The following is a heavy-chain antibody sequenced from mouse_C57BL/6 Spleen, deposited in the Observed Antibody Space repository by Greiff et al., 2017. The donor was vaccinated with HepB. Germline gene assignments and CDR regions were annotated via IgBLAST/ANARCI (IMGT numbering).Heavy chain of an antibody. CDR1: GYAFSSSW. CDR3: ASNSSGYDYAMDY. V-gene: IGHV1-82*01. Sequence: QVQLKQSGPELVKPGASVKISCKASGYAFSSSWMNWVKQRPGKGLEWIGRIYPGDGDTNYNGKFKGKVTLTADKSSSKAYMQLSSLTSEDSAVYFCASNSSGYDYAMDYWGQGTSVTVSS. J-gene: IGHJ4*01. CDR2: IYPGDGDT. D-gene: IGHD3-2*02.